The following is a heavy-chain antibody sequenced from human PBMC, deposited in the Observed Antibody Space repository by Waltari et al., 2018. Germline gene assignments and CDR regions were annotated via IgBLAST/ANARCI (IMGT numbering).Heavy chain of an antibody. CDR2: VDPEDGET. Sequence: EVQLLQSGTELKKPGTTVKISCQVSGSTFTDYYIHWVQQAPGKGPHWMGRVDPEDGETIYAEKFQGRVTITADTSTDTAYMELSSLRSEDTAVYYCATALGDRSSASRAFDIWGLGTMITVSS. J-gene: IGHJ3*02. D-gene: IGHD3-10*01. V-gene: IGHV1-69-2*01. CDR3: ATALGDRSSASRAFDI. CDR1: GSTFTDYY.